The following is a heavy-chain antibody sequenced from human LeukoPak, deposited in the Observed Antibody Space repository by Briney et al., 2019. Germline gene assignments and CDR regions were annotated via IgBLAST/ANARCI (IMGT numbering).Heavy chain of an antibody. Sequence: GGSLRLSCAASGFTFSSYSMNWVRQAPGKGLEWVSSISSSSSYIYYADSVKGRFTSSRDNAKNSLYLQINSLRAEDTAVYDCARGGWFDYDEDYWGQGTLVTVSS. CDR3: ARGGWFDYDEDY. D-gene: IGHD4-17*01. J-gene: IGHJ4*02. V-gene: IGHV3-21*01. CDR2: ISSSSSYI. CDR1: GFTFSSYS.